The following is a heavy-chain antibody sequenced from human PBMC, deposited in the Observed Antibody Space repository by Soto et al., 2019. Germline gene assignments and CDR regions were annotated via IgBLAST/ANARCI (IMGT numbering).Heavy chain of an antibody. CDR2: IYYGGRT. CDR1: GGSISSGDYY. D-gene: IGHD6-13*01. V-gene: IGHV4-31*03. J-gene: IGHJ5*02. CDR3: ARGRRYTSSWYWFGP. Sequence: PSETLSLTCTVSGGSISSGDYYWIWIRQHPGKGLEWIGYIYYGGRTNYNPSLKSRVIISVDTSKNQFSLKLTSVTAADTAVYYCARGRRYTSSWYWFGPWGQGTLVTVSS.